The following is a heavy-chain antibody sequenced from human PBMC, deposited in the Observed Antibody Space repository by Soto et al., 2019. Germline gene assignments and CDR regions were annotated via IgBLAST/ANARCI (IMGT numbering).Heavy chain of an antibody. Sequence: SVKVSCKASGGTFSSYAISWVRQAPGQGLEWMGGIIPIFGTANYAQKFQGRVTITADESTSTAYMELSSLRSEDTAVYYCARELGARRNWLDPWGQGTLVTVSS. V-gene: IGHV1-69*13. CDR2: IIPIFGTA. J-gene: IGHJ5*02. D-gene: IGHD6-6*01. CDR3: ARELGARRNWLDP. CDR1: GGTFSSYA.